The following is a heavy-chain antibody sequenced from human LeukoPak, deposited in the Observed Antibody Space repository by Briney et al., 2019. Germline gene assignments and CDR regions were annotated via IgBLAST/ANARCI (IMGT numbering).Heavy chain of an antibody. CDR3: AKGYFDY. Sequence: PGGSLRLSCAASGFTLSNFAMHWVRQATGKGLEWVSAISGSGGSTYYADSVKGRFTISRDNSKNTLYLQMNSLRAEDTAIYYCAKGYFDYWGQGTLVTVSS. V-gene: IGHV3-23*01. J-gene: IGHJ4*02. CDR2: ISGSGGST. CDR1: GFTLSNFA.